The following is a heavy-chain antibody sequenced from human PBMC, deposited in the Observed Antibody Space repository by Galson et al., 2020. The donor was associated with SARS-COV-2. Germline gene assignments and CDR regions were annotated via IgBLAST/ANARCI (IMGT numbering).Heavy chain of an antibody. CDR1: GFTFSSYA. D-gene: IGHD1-1*01. CDR2: ISHDGFTQ. J-gene: IGHJ4*02. CDR3: ARQGNMNDEVF. Sequence: TGGSLRLSCAASGFTFSSYAMHRVRQAPGKGLEWVAIISHDGFTQNYGHSVKGRFTISRDNSKSTRYLGMSSLRVEDTAIYLCARQGNMNDEVFWGRGTLVTFSS. V-gene: IGHV3-30*03.